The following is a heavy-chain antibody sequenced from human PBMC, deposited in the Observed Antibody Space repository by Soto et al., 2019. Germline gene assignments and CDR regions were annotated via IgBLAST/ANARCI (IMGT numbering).Heavy chain of an antibody. V-gene: IGHV3-13*01. D-gene: IGHD6-19*01. J-gene: IGHJ4*02. CDR1: GFTFSSYD. CDR3: ARAQPWLVPMDY. Sequence: GGSLRLSCAASGFTFSSYDMHWVRQATGKGLEWVSAIGTAGDTYYPGSVKGRFTISRENAKNSLYLQMNSLRAGDTAVYYCARAQPWLVPMDYWGQGTLVTVSS. CDR2: IGTAGDT.